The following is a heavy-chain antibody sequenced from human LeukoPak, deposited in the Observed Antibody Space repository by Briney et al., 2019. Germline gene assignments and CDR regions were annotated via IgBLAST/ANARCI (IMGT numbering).Heavy chain of an antibody. V-gene: IGHV4-39*07. CDR1: GGSISSNSYY. Sequence: PSETLSLTCTVSGGSISSNSYYWGWIRQSPGKGLEWIGSIYYSGSTYYNPSLKSRVTISVDTSKNQFSLKLSSVTAADTAVYYCASEQQLMYYYMDVWGKGTTVTVSS. J-gene: IGHJ6*03. CDR2: IYYSGST. D-gene: IGHD6-13*01. CDR3: ASEQQLMYYYMDV.